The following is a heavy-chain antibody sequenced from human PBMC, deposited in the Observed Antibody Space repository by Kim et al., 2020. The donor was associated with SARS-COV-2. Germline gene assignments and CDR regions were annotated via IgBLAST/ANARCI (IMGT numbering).Heavy chain of an antibody. Sequence: VKGRFTISRDNSKNTLYLQMNSLRAEDTAVYYCAKAGVWYYGSGSYLVYWGQGTLVTVSS. V-gene: IGHV3-30*02. CDR3: AKAGVWYYGSGSYLVY. J-gene: IGHJ4*02. D-gene: IGHD3-10*01.